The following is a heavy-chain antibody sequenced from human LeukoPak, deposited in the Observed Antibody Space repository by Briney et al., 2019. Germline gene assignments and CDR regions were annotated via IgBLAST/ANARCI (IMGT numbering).Heavy chain of an antibody. CDR2: ISSSSTI. CDR1: GFTFSSHS. V-gene: IGHV3-48*01. J-gene: IGHJ4*02. D-gene: IGHD3-22*01. CDR3: ARGAYYYED. Sequence: AGGSLRLSCAASGFTFSSHSMTWVRQAPGKGLEWVSYISSSSTIYYADSVKGRFTISRDNAKNSLYLQMNSLRAEDTAVYYCARGAYYYEDWGQGTLVTVSS.